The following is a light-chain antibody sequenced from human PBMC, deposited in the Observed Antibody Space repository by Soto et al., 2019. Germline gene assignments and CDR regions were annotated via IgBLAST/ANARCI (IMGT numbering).Light chain of an antibody. CDR3: SSYAGSSNV. J-gene: IGLJ1*01. V-gene: IGLV2-8*01. CDR2: EVN. Sequence: QSVLTQPPSASGSPGQSVAISCTGTSSDVGGYNYVSWYQQRPGKAPKLMIYEVNKRPSGVPDRFSGSKSGNTASLTVSGLQAEDEADYYCSSYAGSSNVFGTGTKGTVL. CDR1: SSDVGGYNY.